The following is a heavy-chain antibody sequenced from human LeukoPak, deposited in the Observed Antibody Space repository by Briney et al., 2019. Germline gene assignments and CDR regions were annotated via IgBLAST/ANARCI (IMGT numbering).Heavy chain of an antibody. V-gene: IGHV3-66*02. CDR3: ATSFSDYYGST. Sequence: GGSLRLSCAASGFTVSSNYMSWVRQAPGKGLEWVSVIYSGGSTYYADSVKGRFTISRDNSKNTLYLQMNSPRAEDTAIYYCATSFSDYYGSTWGQGTLVTVSS. J-gene: IGHJ5*02. D-gene: IGHD3-10*01. CDR1: GFTVSSNY. CDR2: IYSGGST.